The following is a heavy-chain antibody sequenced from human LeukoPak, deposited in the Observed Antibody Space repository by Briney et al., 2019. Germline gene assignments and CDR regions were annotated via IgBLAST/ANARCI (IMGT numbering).Heavy chain of an antibody. CDR2: INPNSGGT. CDR1: GYTFTGYY. J-gene: IGHJ2*01. CDR3: ARTPGRPWARWYFDL. V-gene: IGHV1-2*02. Sequence: GASVKVSCKASGYTFTGYYMHWVRQAPGQGLEWMGWINPNSGGTNYAQKFQGRVTMTRDTSISTAYMELSRLRSDDTAVYYCARTPGRPWARWYFDLWGRGTLVTVSS.